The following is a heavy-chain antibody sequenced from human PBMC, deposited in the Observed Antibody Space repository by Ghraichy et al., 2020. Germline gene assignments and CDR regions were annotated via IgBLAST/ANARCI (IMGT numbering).Heavy chain of an antibody. CDR2: INPNSGDT. D-gene: IGHD2-2*02. Sequence: ASVKVSCKASGYSFTGYYVHWVRQAPGQRPEWMGWINPNSGDTNFAQKFQCRVTMTRDTSISTAYMELSRLTSDDTAVYYCATGVLPAAIGRFYYFGMDVWGQGTTVTVSS. CDR3: ATGVLPAAIGRFYYFGMDV. V-gene: IGHV1-2*02. J-gene: IGHJ6*02. CDR1: GYSFTGYY.